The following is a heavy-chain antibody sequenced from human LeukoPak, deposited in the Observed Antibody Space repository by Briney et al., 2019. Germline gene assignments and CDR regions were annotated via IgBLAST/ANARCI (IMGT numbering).Heavy chain of an antibody. CDR1: GGSISSSSYY. D-gene: IGHD5-18*01. J-gene: IGHJ6*03. Sequence: SETLSLTCTVSGGSISSSSYYWRWIRQPPGRGLEWIEYIYYSGSTNYNPSLQSRLTISVDTSKNQFSLKLSSVTAADTAVYYCARERSTDTENYMDVWGKGTTVTISS. CDR2: IYYSGST. CDR3: ARERSTDTENYMDV. V-gene: IGHV4-61*01.